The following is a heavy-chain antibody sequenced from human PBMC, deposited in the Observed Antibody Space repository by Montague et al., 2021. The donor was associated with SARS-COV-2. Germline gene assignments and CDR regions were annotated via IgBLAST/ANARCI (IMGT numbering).Heavy chain of an antibody. CDR3: AGGSGIINFYNSGMDV. D-gene: IGHD3-10*01. V-gene: IGHV4-4*07. CDR2: IYTSGTT. Sequence: SETLSLTCTVSGGSISSYYWSWIRQPAGKGLEWIGRIYTSGTTNYNPSLKSRVTMSVDTSKNQFSLKPSSVTAADTAVYYCAGGSGIINFYNSGMDVWGQGTTVTVSS. J-gene: IGHJ6*02. CDR1: GGSISSYY.